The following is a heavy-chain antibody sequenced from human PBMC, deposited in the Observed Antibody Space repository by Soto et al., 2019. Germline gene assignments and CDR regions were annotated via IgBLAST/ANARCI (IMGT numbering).Heavy chain of an antibody. D-gene: IGHD3-22*01. Sequence: GGSLRLSCAASGFSFSDHAIHWFRQAPGKGLEWVAVISYEGSENYYADSVRGRFIISRDNSNNTLYLQMNSLRDDDTAVYYCAKISRDSSVDFWGQGTVVSLSS. CDR1: GFSFSDHA. V-gene: IGHV3-30*18. CDR3: AKISRDSSVDF. J-gene: IGHJ4*02. CDR2: ISYEGSEN.